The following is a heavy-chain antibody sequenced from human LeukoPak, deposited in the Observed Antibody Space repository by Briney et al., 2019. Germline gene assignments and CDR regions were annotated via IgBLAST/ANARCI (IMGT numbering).Heavy chain of an antibody. Sequence: GGSLRLSCAASGFTVGSTYMSWVRPAPGKGLEWVSLIYTGGNTYYADSVKGRFTLSRDNSKNTVYLQMNSLRVEDTAMYYCATISDLLFYFDSWGQGTLVTVSS. CDR2: IYTGGNT. V-gene: IGHV3-66*01. J-gene: IGHJ4*02. CDR1: GFTVGSTY. CDR3: ATISDLLFYFDS.